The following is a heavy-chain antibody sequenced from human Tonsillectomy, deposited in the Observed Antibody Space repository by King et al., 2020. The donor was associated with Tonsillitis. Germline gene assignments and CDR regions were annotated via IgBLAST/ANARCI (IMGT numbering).Heavy chain of an antibody. V-gene: IGHV4-59*01. CDR1: GGSSGSYY. CDR3: ARDKVCSGYYCAYGMDV. CDR2: IYYSGST. J-gene: IGHJ6*02. Sequence: VQLQESGPGLVKPSETLSLTCTVSGGSSGSYYWSWIRQPPGKGLEWLGYIYYSGSTNYNPSLKSRVTISVDTSKNQFSLKLSSATAAETAVYYCARDKVCSGYYCAYGMDVWGQGTTVTVSS. D-gene: IGHD3-22*01.